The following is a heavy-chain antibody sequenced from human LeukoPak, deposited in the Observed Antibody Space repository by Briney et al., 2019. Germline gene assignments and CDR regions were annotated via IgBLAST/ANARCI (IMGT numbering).Heavy chain of an antibody. CDR2: IYSGGST. D-gene: IGHD1-1*01. J-gene: IGHJ4*02. CDR3: ARGPAGYN. CDR1: GFTLSSNH. Sequence: GGSLRLSCAASGFTLSSNHMSWVRQAPGEGLEWVSVIYSGGSTDYADSVKGRFTISRDNLKNTLYLQMNSLRAEDTAVYYCARGPAGYNWGQGTLVTVSS. V-gene: IGHV3-53*01.